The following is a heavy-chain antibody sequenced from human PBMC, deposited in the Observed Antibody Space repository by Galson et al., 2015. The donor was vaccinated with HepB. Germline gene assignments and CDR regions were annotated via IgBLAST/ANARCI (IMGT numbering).Heavy chain of an antibody. J-gene: IGHJ4*02. Sequence: SLRLSCAASGFTFSSYWMHWVRQAPGKGLVWVSRINSDGSSTNYADSVKGRFTISRDNAKNTLYLQMNSLRAEDTAVYYCAREEVGATTTFRRYFDYWGQGTLVTVSS. D-gene: IGHD1-26*01. V-gene: IGHV3-74*01. CDR3: AREEVGATTTFRRYFDY. CDR2: INSDGSST. CDR1: GFTFSSYW.